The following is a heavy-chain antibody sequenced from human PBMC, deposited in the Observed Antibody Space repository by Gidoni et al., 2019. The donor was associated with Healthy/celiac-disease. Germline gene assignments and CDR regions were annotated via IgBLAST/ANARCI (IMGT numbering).Heavy chain of an antibody. CDR1: GFTFSRSG. CDR3: ARVSYDSSGYTPSFLDY. V-gene: IGHV3-33*01. Sequence: QVQLVESGGGVVQPGGSLRLSCAASGFTFSRSGMHWVRQAPGKGLEWVAVIWYDGSNKYYADSVKGRFTISRDKSKNTLYLQMNSLRAEDTAVYYCARVSYDSSGYTPSFLDYWGQGTLVTVSS. J-gene: IGHJ4*02. D-gene: IGHD3-22*01. CDR2: IWYDGSNK.